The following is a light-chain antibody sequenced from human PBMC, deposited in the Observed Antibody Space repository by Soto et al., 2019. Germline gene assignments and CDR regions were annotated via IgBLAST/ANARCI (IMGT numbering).Light chain of an antibody. CDR1: LPISNY. Sequence: TLFFSVADRVTNTYRASLPISNYLAWYQQKPGKIPNLLIYAASTLQAGVQSRFSGSGSGTDFTLTISSLEPEDFAVYYCQQRNNVAPITFGQGTLLEIK. CDR3: QQRNNVAPIT. V-gene: IGKV1-27*01. CDR2: AAS. J-gene: IGKJ5*01.